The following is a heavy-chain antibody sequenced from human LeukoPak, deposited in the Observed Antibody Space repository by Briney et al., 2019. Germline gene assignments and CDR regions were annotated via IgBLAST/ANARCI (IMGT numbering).Heavy chain of an antibody. CDR1: GGPFSTYY. D-gene: IGHD6-13*01. Sequence: SETLSLTCTVSGGPFSTYYWSWIRQPPGKGLEWIGYIYYSGSTNYNPSLKSRVTISVDTSKNQFSLKLSSVTAADTAVYYCARFRGGIYYYYYMDVWGKGTTVTVSS. CDR2: IYYSGST. V-gene: IGHV4-59*01. CDR3: ARFRGGIYYYYYMDV. J-gene: IGHJ6*03.